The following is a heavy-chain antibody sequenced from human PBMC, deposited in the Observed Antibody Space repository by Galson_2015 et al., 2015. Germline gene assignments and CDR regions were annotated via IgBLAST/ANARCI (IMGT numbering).Heavy chain of an antibody. CDR2: ISSSSSTI. CDR3: ARDPKLYDSSGYYYDAFDI. Sequence: SLRLSRAASGFTFSSYSMNWVRQAPGKGLEWVSYISSSSSTIYYADSVKGRFTISRDNAKNSLYLQMNSLRDEDTAVYYCARDPKLYDSSGYYYDAFDIWGQGTMVTVSS. D-gene: IGHD3-22*01. CDR1: GFTFSSYS. V-gene: IGHV3-48*02. J-gene: IGHJ3*02.